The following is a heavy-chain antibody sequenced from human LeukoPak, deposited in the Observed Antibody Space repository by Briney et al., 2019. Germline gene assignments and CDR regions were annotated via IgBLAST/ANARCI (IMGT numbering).Heavy chain of an antibody. CDR1: GFTFSNAW. CDR2: IKSKTDGGTT. V-gene: IGHV3-15*01. J-gene: IGHJ4*02. CDR3: TPMFHDSSGWQDY. D-gene: IGHD3-22*01. Sequence: GGSLRLSCAASGFTFSNAWMSWVRQAPGKGLEWVGRIKSKTDGGTTDYAAPVKGRFTISRDDSKNTLYLQMNSLKTEDTAVYYCTPMFHDSSGWQDYWGQGTLVTVSS.